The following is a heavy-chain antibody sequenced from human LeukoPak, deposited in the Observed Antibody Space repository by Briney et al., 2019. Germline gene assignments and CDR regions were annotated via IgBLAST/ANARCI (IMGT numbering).Heavy chain of an antibody. CDR1: GYTFTSYY. Sequence: SVKVSCKASGYTFTSYYMHWVRQAPGQGLEWMGGIIPIFGTANYAQKFQGRVTITADESTSTAYMELSSLRSEDTAVYYCARDHASRWYPMAHNWFDPWGQGTLVTVSS. D-gene: IGHD6-19*01. CDR2: IIPIFGTA. CDR3: ARDHASRWYPMAHNWFDP. J-gene: IGHJ5*02. V-gene: IGHV1-69*13.